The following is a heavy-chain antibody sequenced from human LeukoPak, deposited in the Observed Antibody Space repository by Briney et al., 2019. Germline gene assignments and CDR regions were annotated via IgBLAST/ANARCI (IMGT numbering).Heavy chain of an antibody. J-gene: IGHJ4*02. Sequence: SETLSLTCTVSVGSIRSYYWSWARQSPGKGLEGIGYIYHSWSTKYNPSLKSRVTISIDTSKNQFSLNLTSVTAADTAVYYCSTDSPTGFDHWGQGALVTVSS. CDR1: VGSIRSYY. CDR3: STDSPTGFDH. CDR2: IYHSWST. V-gene: IGHV4-59*01. D-gene: IGHD4-11*01.